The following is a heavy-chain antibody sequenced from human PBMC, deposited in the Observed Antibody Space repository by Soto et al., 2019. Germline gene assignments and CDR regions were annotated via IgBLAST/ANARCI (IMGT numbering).Heavy chain of an antibody. CDR2: ISYDGSNK. V-gene: IGHV3-30-3*01. J-gene: IGHJ5*02. D-gene: IGHD1-20*01. Sequence: QVQLVESGGGVVQPGRSLRLSCAASGFTFSSYAMHWVRQAPGKGLEWVAVISYDGSNKYYADSVKGRFTISRDNSKNTLYLQMNSLRAEDTAVYYCASVRARITLVNWFDPWGQGTLVTVSS. CDR3: ASVRARITLVNWFDP. CDR1: GFTFSSYA.